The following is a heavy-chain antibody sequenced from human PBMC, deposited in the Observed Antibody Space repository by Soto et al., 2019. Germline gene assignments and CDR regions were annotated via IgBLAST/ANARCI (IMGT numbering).Heavy chain of an antibody. CDR3: AKDLAGSVPYYFDY. V-gene: IGHV3-23*01. J-gene: IGHJ4*02. CDR1: GFTFSIYA. CDR2: ISSSGGST. D-gene: IGHD3-10*01. Sequence: PGESLKISCAASGFTFSIYAMNWVRQAPGKGLEWVSAISSSGGSTFYADSVKGRFTISRDNSKNSLSLLMNSLRAEDTAVYYCAKDLAGSVPYYFDYWGQGTLVTVSS.